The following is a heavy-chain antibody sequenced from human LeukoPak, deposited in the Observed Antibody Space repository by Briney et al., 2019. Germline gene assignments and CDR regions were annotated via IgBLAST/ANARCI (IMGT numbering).Heavy chain of an antibody. CDR2: IMQDGSEK. V-gene: IGHV3-7*01. Sequence: GGSLRLSCAASGFTFSSYWMSWVRQAPGKVLEWVANIMQDGSEKHYVDSVKGRFTISRDNAKSSLYLQMNSLRAEDTAVYFCARENWVYDGSLDYWGQGTLVTVSS. CDR3: ARENWVYDGSLDY. D-gene: IGHD5/OR15-5a*01. CDR1: GFTFSSYW. J-gene: IGHJ4*02.